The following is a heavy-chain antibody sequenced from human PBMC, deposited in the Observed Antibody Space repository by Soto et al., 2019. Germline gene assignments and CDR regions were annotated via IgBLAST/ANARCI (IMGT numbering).Heavy chain of an antibody. V-gene: IGHV3-11*01. CDR1: GFAFSDYY. CDR2: ISSSGSTI. CDR3: ALSRTTAVVSGYELDDY. J-gene: IGHJ4*02. Sequence: GGSLRLSCAASGFAFSDYYMSWIRQAPGKGLEWVSYISSSGSTIYYADSLKSRLTISKDTSKSQVVLTMTNMDPVDTATYYCALSRTTAVVSGYELDDYWGQGTLVTVSS. D-gene: IGHD5-12*01.